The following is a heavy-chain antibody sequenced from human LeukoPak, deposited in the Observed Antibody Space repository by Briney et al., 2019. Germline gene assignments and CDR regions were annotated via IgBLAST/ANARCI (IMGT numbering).Heavy chain of an antibody. CDR3: ARDSQVPY. CDR2: ISSSSDYI. Sequence: GGSLRLSCAASGFTFSSYSMNWVRQAPGKGLEWVSSISSSSDYIYYADSVKGRFTISRDNAKNSLYLQVNSLRAEDTAVYYCARDSQVPYWGQGTLVTVSS. CDR1: GFTFSSYS. D-gene: IGHD1-1*01. J-gene: IGHJ4*02. V-gene: IGHV3-21*01.